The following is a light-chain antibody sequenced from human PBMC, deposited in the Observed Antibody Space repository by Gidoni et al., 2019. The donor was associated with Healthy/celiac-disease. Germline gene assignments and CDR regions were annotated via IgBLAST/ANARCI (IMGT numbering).Light chain of an antibody. CDR2: GAS. CDR1: QSVSSN. Sequence: EILMTQSPATLSLSPGERATLSCRASQSVSSNLAWYPQKPCQAPRLLIYGASTRATGIPARFSGSGSGTEFTLTISSLQSEDFAVYYCQQYNNWPPWTFXXXTKVEIK. J-gene: IGKJ1*01. CDR3: QQYNNWPPWT. V-gene: IGKV3-15*01.